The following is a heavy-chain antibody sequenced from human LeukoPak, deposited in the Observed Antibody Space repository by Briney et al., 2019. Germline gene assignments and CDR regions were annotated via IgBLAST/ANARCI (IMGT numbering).Heavy chain of an antibody. CDR1: GGSISSYY. D-gene: IGHD1-26*01. CDR3: AREGALSGSYHGPDFDY. V-gene: IGHV4-4*07. Sequence: PSETLSLTCTVSGGSISSYYWSRIRQPAGKGLEWIGRIYTSGSTNYNPSLKSRVTMSVDTSKNQFSLKLSSVTAADTAVYYCAREGALSGSYHGPDFDYWGQGTLVTVSS. J-gene: IGHJ4*02. CDR2: IYTSGST.